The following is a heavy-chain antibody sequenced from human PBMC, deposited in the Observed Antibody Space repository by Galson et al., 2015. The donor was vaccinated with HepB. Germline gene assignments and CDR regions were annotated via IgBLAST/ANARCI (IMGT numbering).Heavy chain of an antibody. CDR2: ISWNSGSI. Sequence: SLRLSCAASGFTFDDYAKHWVRQAPGKGLEWVSGISWNSGSIGYADSVKGRFTISRDNAKNSLYLQMNSLRAEDTALYYCAKADDYGDYRFRYFDLWGRGTLVTVSS. J-gene: IGHJ2*01. V-gene: IGHV3-9*01. CDR3: AKADDYGDYRFRYFDL. CDR1: GFTFDDYA. D-gene: IGHD4-17*01.